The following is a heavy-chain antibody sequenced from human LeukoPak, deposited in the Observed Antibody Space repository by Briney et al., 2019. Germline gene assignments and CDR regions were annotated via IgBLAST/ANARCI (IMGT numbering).Heavy chain of an antibody. Sequence: ASVKVSCKASGYTFTGYYMHWVRQAPGQGLEWMGWINPNSGGTNYAQKFQGRVTMTRDTSISTAYMELSRLRSDDTAVYYCARVVSSWSQGAPYYFDYWGQGTLVTVSS. CDR1: GYTFTGYY. CDR2: INPNSGGT. J-gene: IGHJ4*02. V-gene: IGHV1-2*02. CDR3: ARVVSSWSQGAPYYFDY. D-gene: IGHD6-13*01.